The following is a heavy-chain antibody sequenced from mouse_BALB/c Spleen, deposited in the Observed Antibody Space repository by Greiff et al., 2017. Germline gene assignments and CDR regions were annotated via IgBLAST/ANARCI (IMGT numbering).Heavy chain of an antibody. Sequence: QVQLKQSGAELVRPGTSVKVSCKASGYAFTNYLIEWVKQRPGQGLEWIGVINPGSGGTNYNEKFKGKATLTADKSSSTAYMQLSSLTSDDSAVYFCARSYDGYLMDYWGQGTSVTVSS. V-gene: IGHV1-54*01. J-gene: IGHJ4*01. CDR3: ARSYDGYLMDY. CDR2: INPGSGGT. D-gene: IGHD2-3*01. CDR1: GYAFTNYL.